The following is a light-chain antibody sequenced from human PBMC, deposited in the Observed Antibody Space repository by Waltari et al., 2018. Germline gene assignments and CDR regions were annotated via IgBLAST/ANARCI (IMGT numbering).Light chain of an antibody. J-gene: IGLJ2*01. Sequence: QSALTQPPSASGSPGQSVTISCTGTSSDVGGYNCVSWYQQHPGKAPKLMIYDVSKRPSGVPGRVSGAKSCNTAYLTVSGLQAEDETDYYCNSYAGSNSVLFGAGTKLTVL. V-gene: IGLV2-8*01. CDR1: SSDVGGYNC. CDR3: NSYAGSNSVL. CDR2: DVS.